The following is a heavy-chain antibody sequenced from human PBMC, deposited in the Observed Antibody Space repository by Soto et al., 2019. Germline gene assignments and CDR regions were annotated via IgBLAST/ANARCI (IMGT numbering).Heavy chain of an antibody. CDR3: ARGDSSGYTFYYYGMDV. D-gene: IGHD3-22*01. CDR2: ISHSGST. CDR1: GGSISSGGYS. Sequence: LYLTCAVSGGSISSGGYSWSWIRPPPGKGLEWIGYISHSGSTFYNTFLKSRVTISVDRSKNQFSLKLTSVTAADTAVYYCARGDSSGYTFYYYGMDVWGQGTTVTVSS. J-gene: IGHJ6*02. V-gene: IGHV4-30-2*01.